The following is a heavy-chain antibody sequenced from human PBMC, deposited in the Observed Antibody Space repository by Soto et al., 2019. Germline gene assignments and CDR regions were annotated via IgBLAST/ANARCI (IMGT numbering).Heavy chain of an antibody. CDR1: GFTFTSSA. J-gene: IGHJ6*02. V-gene: IGHV1-58*01. D-gene: IGHD3-10*01. CDR2: IVVGSGNT. CDR3: AGGGVRGVVTRTRDYYGMDV. Sequence: GASVKVSCKASGFTFTSSAVQWLRQARGQRLEWIGWIVVGSGNTNHAQKFQERVTITRDMSTSTAYLQWSSLKASDTAMYYCAGGGVRGVVTRTRDYYGMDVWGHGTTVTVSS.